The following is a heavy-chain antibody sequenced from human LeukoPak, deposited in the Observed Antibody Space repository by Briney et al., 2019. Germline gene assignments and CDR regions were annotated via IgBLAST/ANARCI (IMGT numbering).Heavy chain of an antibody. J-gene: IGHJ4*02. Sequence: PSETLSLTCTVSGGSISSGDYYWSWIRQPPGKGPEWIGYIYYSGSTYYNPSLKSRVTISVDTSKNQFSLKLSSVTAADTAVYYCARGLREWVPSRFDYWGQGTLVTVSS. CDR2: IYYSGST. CDR3: ARGLREWVPSRFDY. D-gene: IGHD3-3*01. CDR1: GGSISSGDYY. V-gene: IGHV4-30-4*08.